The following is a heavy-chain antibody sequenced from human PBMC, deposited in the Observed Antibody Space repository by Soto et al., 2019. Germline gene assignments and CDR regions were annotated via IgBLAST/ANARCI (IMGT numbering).Heavy chain of an antibody. D-gene: IGHD3-9*01. CDR3: ARLEGLATISYYFDF. CDR2: IYYRGNA. V-gene: IGHV4-39*01. CDR1: DYSINSEKYY. J-gene: IGHJ4*02. Sequence: QLQLQESGPGLVKPSETLSLPCSVADYSINSEKYYWGWIRQTPGKALEWIGSIYYRGNAYYNPSLLTRVTISLDKSKSPFALKLNSVTAADSAVYFCARLEGLATISYYFDFWGPGALGTVSS.